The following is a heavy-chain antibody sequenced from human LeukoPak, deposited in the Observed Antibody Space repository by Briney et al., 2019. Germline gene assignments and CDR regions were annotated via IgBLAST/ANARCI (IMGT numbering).Heavy chain of an antibody. CDR3: ARRRGPSIAARPLVYYFDY. D-gene: IGHD6-6*01. Sequence: SETLSLTCTVSGGSISSSSYYWGWIRQPPGKGLEWIGRIYYSGSTYDNPSLKSRVTISVDTSKNQFSLKLSSVTAADTAVYYCARRRGPSIAARPLVYYFDYWGQGTLVTVSS. CDR2: IYYSGST. V-gene: IGHV4-39*01. CDR1: GGSISSSSYY. J-gene: IGHJ4*02.